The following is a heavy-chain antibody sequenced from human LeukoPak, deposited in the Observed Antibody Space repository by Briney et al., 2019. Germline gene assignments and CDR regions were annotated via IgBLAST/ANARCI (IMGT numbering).Heavy chain of an antibody. D-gene: IGHD2-2*02. Sequence: PGGSLRLSCAASGFTFSSYWMSWVRQAPGKGLEWVANIKQDGSEKYYVDSVKGRFTISRDNAKNSLYLQMNSPRAEDTAVYYCAREVLRVPAAIGWFDPWGQGTLVTVSS. CDR3: AREVLRVPAAIGWFDP. CDR1: GFTFSSYW. CDR2: IKQDGSEK. V-gene: IGHV3-7*01. J-gene: IGHJ5*02.